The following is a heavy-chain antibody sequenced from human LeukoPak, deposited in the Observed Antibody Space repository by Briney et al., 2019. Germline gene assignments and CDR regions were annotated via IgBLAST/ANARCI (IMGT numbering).Heavy chain of an antibody. D-gene: IGHD3-10*01. J-gene: IGHJ5*02. V-gene: IGHV4-61*02. CDR3: ARDRGITTARGVPSWFDP. CDR2: MYVTGSP. CDR1: GGSLNSDTYY. Sequence: SETLSLTCTVSGGSLNSDTYYWTWIRQPAGKGLEWIGRMYVTGSPNYNPSLKSRVTMSIDTSKNQFSLKLNSVTAADTAVYYCARDRGITTARGVPSWFDPWGQGTLVTVSS.